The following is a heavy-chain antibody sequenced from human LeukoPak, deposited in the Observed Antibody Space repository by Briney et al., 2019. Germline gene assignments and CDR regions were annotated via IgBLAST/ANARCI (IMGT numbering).Heavy chain of an antibody. CDR1: GYTFTEYY. J-gene: IGHJ4*02. D-gene: IGHD6-13*01. CDR3: AREIAATGAAVDY. CDR2: INTNSGGT. V-gene: IGHV1-2*06. Sequence: GASVKVSCKASGYTFTEYYIHWVRQAPGQGLEWMGRINTNSGGTNSAQKFQGRVTMTRDTSITTAYMELSSLRSDDTAVYYCAREIAATGAAVDYWGQGILVTVSS.